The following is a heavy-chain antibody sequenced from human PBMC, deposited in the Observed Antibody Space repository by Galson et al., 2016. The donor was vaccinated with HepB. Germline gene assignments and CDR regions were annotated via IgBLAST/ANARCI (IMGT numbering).Heavy chain of an antibody. Sequence: SLRLSCAASGFTVSSNYMSWVRQAPGKGLEWVSFIYSGGTTYYEESVKGRFTISRDNSKNTLYLQMNSMRAEDTAVYYCARDSRWRGDAFDIWGQGTMVTVSS. CDR3: ARDSRWRGDAFDI. D-gene: IGHD2-15*01. J-gene: IGHJ3*02. CDR1: GFTVSSNY. V-gene: IGHV3-66*02. CDR2: IYSGGTT.